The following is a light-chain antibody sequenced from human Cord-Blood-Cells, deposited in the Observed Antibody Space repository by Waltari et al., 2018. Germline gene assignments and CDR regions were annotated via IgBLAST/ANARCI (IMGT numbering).Light chain of an antibody. CDR1: SSAVGGYNY. V-gene: IGLV2-11*01. CDR2: DVS. J-gene: IGLJ3*02. CDR3: CSYAGSYTWV. Sequence: QSALTQPRSVSGSPGQSVTISCTGTSSAVGGYNYVSWYQQHPGKAPKLMIYDVSKRPSGVPDRFSGSKSGNPASLTISGLQAEDEADYYCCSYAGSYTWVFGGGTKLTVL.